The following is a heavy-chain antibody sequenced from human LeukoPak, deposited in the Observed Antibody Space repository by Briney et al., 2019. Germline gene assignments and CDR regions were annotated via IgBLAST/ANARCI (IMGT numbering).Heavy chain of an antibody. Sequence: SGGSLRLSCVASGFTFSNYAMSWVRLAPGRGLEWVSVISGSGLTTFYADSVKGRFTISRDNSKNTLYLQMNSLRAGDTAVYYCARGRGWLLGGYFDYWGQGTLVTVSS. CDR2: ISGSGLTT. D-gene: IGHD3-9*01. V-gene: IGHV3-23*01. CDR3: ARGRGWLLGGYFDY. CDR1: GFTFSNYA. J-gene: IGHJ4*02.